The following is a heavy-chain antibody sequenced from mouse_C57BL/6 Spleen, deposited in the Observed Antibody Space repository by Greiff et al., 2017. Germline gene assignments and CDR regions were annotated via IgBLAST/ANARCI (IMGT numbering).Heavy chain of an antibody. CDR1: GYTFTSYW. CDR2: IDPSDSET. J-gene: IGHJ4*01. D-gene: IGHD1-1*01. Sequence: QVQLQQPGAELVRLGSSVKLSCKASGYTFTSYWMHWVKQRPIQGLEWIGNIDPSDSETHYNQKFKDKATLTVDKSSSTAYMQLSSLTSEDSAVYYCARGRTTVVDAMDYWGQGTSVTVSS. CDR3: ARGRTTVVDAMDY. V-gene: IGHV1-52*01.